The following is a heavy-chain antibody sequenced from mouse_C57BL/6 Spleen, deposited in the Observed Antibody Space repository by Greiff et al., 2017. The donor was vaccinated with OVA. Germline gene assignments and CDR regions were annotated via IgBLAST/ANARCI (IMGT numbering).Heavy chain of an antibody. J-gene: IGHJ4*01. D-gene: IGHD1-1*01. CDR1: GYSITSGYY. V-gene: IGHV3-6*01. CDR2: ISYDGSN. CDR3: ARGPTVVADYAMDY. Sequence: EVKLQESGPGLVKPSQSLSLTCSVTGYSITSGYYWNWIRQFPGNKLEWMGYISYDGSNNYNPSLKNRISITRDTSKNQFFLKLNSVTTEDTATYYCARGPTVVADYAMDYWGQGTSVTVSS.